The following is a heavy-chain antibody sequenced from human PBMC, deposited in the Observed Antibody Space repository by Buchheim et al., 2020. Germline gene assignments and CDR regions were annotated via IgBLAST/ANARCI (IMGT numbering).Heavy chain of an antibody. D-gene: IGHD2-2*01. CDR3: AKEQEGYCSSTSCRPLDY. V-gene: IGHV3-23*01. CDR1: GFTFSSYA. CDR2: ISGSGGST. J-gene: IGHJ4*02. Sequence: EVQLLESGGGLVQPGGSLRLSCAASGFTFSSYAMSWVRQAPGKELEWVSAISGSGGSTYYADSVKGRFTISRDNSKNTLYLQMNSLRAEDTAVYYCAKEQEGYCSSTSCRPLDYWGQGTL.